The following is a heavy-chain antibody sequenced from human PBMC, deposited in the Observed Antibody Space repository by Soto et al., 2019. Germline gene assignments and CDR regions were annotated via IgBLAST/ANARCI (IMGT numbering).Heavy chain of an antibody. CDR1: CDSISTVDYF. CDR3: ARAFDDSSGFYGALGD. Sequence: SSEPLSLTCSVSCDSISTVDYFWAWIRQPPGQALEYIGYIYKSATTYYNPSFESRVAISLDTSKSQFSLNVTSVTAADTAVYYCARAFDDSSGFYGALGDWGPGNLVTV. D-gene: IGHD3-22*01. V-gene: IGHV4-30-4*01. CDR2: IYKSATT. J-gene: IGHJ4*02.